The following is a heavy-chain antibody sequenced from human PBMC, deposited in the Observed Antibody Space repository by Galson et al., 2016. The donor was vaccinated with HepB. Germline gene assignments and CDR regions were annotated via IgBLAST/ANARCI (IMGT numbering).Heavy chain of an antibody. V-gene: IGHV3-30-3*01. CDR1: GFPFSSYA. D-gene: IGHD5-18*01. CDR3: AKDARGGYSYGYWDY. CDR2: VSYDASNK. Sequence: SLRLSCAASGFPFSSYAMHWVRQAPGKGLEWVAVVSYDASNKYYADSVKGRFTISRDNSKNTLYLQMNSLRAEDTAVYHCAKDARGGYSYGYWDYWGQGTLVTVSS. J-gene: IGHJ4*02.